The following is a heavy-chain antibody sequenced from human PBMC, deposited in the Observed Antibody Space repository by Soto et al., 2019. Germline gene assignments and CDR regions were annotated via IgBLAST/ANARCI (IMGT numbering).Heavy chain of an antibody. CDR3: VRDRDWAFDV. J-gene: IGHJ3*01. CDR2: SGTSRKYT. Sequence: EVQVVESGGGLVQPGGSLRLSCAASGYTLRDYSMNWIRQAPGKGLEWISYSGTSRKYTFYTDSVRGRFTISRDDARNSVYLQLNSLRDEDTAVYYSVRDRDWAFDVWGQGTMVTVSS. D-gene: IGHD3-9*01. CDR1: GYTLRDYS. V-gene: IGHV3-48*02.